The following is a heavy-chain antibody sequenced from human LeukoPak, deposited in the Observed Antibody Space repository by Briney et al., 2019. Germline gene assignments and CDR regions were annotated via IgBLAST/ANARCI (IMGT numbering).Heavy chain of an antibody. J-gene: IGHJ4*02. CDR2: MNPNSGNT. CDR3: ARAQRITMVRGAIRGSYYFDY. Sequence: ASVKVSCKASGGTFSSYDINWVRQATGQGLEWMGWMNPNSGNTGYAQKFQGRVTMTRNTSISTAYMELSSLRSEDTAVYYCARAQRITMVRGAIRGSYYFDYWGQGTLVTVSS. V-gene: IGHV1-8*02. CDR1: GGTFSSYD. D-gene: IGHD3-10*01.